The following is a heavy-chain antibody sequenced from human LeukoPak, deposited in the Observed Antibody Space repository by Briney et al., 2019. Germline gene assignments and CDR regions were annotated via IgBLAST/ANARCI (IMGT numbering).Heavy chain of an antibody. CDR1: GFTFSSYA. J-gene: IGHJ6*02. V-gene: IGHV3-23*01. CDR3: ASRGGYSSSWYSTFYYGMDV. Sequence: TGGSLRLSCAASGFTFSSYAMSWVRQAPGKGLEWVSAISGSGGSTYYADSVKGRFTISRDNSKNTLYLQMNSLRAEDTAVYYCASRGGYSSSWYSTFYYGMDVWGQGTTVTVSS. CDR2: ISGSGGST. D-gene: IGHD6-13*01.